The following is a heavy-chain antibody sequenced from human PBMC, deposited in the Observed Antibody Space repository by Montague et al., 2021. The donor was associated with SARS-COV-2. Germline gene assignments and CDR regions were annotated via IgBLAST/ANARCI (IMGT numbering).Heavy chain of an antibody. CDR1: GDSISSSSYN. CDR2: VHYNGRT. J-gene: IGHJ4*02. V-gene: IGHV4-39*01. CDR3: TRHVHMTWPEPSPGFDY. D-gene: IGHD1-1*01. Sequence: SETLSLTRTVSGDSISSSSYNWGWIHQPPGKGLEWIGSVHYNGRTYYNPSLKSRVTIYVDTSKNQISLRLSSVTAADTAVYYSTRHVHMTWPEPSPGFDYWGQGTLVTVSS.